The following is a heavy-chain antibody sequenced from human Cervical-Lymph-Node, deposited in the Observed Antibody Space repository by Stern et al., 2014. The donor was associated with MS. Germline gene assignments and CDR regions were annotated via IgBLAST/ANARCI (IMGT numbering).Heavy chain of an antibody. Sequence: ESGPAMVKPTQTLTLTCTFSGFSLSTSGMRVSWIRQPPGRALEWLARIDWDNTEFYSPSLRTRLTISKDTSRNQVVLVMTNMDPTATATCFCARSYNWSPFDPWGQGTLVTVSS. CDR3: ARSYNWSPFDP. CDR1: GFSLSTSGMR. V-gene: IGHV2-70*04. CDR2: IDWDNTE. J-gene: IGHJ5*02. D-gene: IGHD1-1*01.